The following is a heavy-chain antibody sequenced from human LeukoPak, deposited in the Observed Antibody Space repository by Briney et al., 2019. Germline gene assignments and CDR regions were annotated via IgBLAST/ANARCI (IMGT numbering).Heavy chain of an antibody. J-gene: IGHJ6*02. CDR3: TRWGIMVASGGVIGPDHYGMDV. CDR1: GFTFISHG. D-gene: IGHD3-16*02. Sequence: SVKVSCKASGFTFISHGINWVRQAPGQGLEWMGRISAHNGNTNYAQKLQDRVSMTTDTSTSTAYMQLWSLRSDDTAVYYCTRWGIMVASGGVIGPDHYGMDVWGQGTTVTVSS. CDR2: ISAHNGNT. V-gene: IGHV1-18*01.